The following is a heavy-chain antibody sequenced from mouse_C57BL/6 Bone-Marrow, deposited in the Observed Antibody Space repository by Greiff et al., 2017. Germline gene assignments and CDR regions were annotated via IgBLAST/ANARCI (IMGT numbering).Heavy chain of an antibody. CDR1: GFNIKDDY. J-gene: IGHJ4*01. D-gene: IGHD2-5*01. CDR2: IDPENGDT. CDR3: TTGGSNFSMDY. V-gene: IGHV14-4*01. Sequence: VQLQQSGAELVRPGASVKLSCTASGFNIKDDYMHWVKQRPGQGLEWIGWIDPENGDTEYASKFQGKATITADTSSNTAYLQLSSLTSEDTAVYYCTTGGSNFSMDYWGQGTSVTVSS.